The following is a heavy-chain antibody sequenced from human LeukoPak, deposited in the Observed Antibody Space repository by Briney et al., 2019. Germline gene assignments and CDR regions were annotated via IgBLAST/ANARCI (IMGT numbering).Heavy chain of an antibody. V-gene: IGHV3-30*03. CDR3: ARGRLAGYSSSSDFDY. D-gene: IGHD6-13*01. Sequence: PGGSLRLSCAASGFTFSSYGMHWVRQAPGKGLEWVAVISYDGSNKYYADSVKGRFTISRDNSKNTLYLQMNSLRAEDTAVYYCARGRLAGYSSSSDFDYWGQGTLVTVSS. CDR2: ISYDGSNK. CDR1: GFTFSSYG. J-gene: IGHJ4*02.